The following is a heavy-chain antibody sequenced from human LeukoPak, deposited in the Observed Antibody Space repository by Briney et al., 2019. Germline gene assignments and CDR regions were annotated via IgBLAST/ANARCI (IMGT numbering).Heavy chain of an antibody. V-gene: IGHV3-30*02. CDR1: GFTFSSYG. CDR2: IRYDGSNK. Sequence: PGGSLRLSCAASGFTFSSYGMHWVRQAPGKGLEWVAFIRYDGSNKYYADSVKGRFTISRDNSKNTLYLQMTSLRTEDTAVYYCARGVVTAYAAFDSWGQGTLVIVSS. D-gene: IGHD2-21*02. J-gene: IGHJ4*02. CDR3: ARGVVTAYAAFDS.